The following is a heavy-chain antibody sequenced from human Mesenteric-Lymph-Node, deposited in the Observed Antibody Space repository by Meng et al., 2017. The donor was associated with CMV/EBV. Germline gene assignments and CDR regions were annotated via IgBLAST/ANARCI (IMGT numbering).Heavy chain of an antibody. V-gene: IGHV3-7*01. Sequence: GESLKISCAASGFTFSSYYMRWVRQAPGKGLEWVANINQDGSEKYYVDSVKGRFTISRDNAKNSLYLQMDSLRAEDTAVYFCASDTGPLIYLTLLHDAFDIWGQGTMVTVSS. CDR3: ASDTGPLIYLTLLHDAFDI. CDR1: GFTFSSYY. D-gene: IGHD1-26*01. CDR2: INQDGSEK. J-gene: IGHJ3*02.